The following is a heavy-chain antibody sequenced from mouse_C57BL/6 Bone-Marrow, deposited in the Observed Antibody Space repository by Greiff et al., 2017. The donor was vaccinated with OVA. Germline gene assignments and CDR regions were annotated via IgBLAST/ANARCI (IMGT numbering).Heavy chain of an antibody. CDR3: ARAGDY. Sequence: QVQLQQPGAELVKPGASVKLSCKASGYTFTSYWMQWVKQRPGQGLEWIGEIDPSDSYTNYNQKFKGKATLTVDTSTSTAYMQLSSLTSEDSAVYYCARAGDYWGKGTTLTVSS. J-gene: IGHJ2*01. CDR2: IDPSDSYT. V-gene: IGHV1-50*01. CDR1: GYTFTSYW.